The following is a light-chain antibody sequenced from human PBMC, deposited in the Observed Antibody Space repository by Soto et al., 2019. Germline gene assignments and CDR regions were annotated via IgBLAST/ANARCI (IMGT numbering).Light chain of an antibody. CDR3: QQGHSSPYT. V-gene: IGKV1-39*01. Sequence: DIQLTQSPSSLSASVGDRVTITCRASQSIGSHLNWYQQKPGKDPKLLIYAASSLEGGVPSRFSASGSGTDLTLTISSIQPEDFATYYCQQGHSSPYTFGQGTKLEIK. CDR2: AAS. CDR1: QSIGSH. J-gene: IGKJ2*01.